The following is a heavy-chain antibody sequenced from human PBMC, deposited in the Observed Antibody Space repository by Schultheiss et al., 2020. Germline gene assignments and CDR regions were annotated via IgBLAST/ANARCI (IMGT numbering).Heavy chain of an antibody. CDR3: ARERQGPRNTFDY. Sequence: GGSLRLSCAAPGFTFASYAMIWVRQAPGKGLEWVSAISGSGGSTYYADSVKGRFTISRDNSKNTLYLQMNSLRAEDTAVYYCARERQGPRNTFDYWGQGTLVTVSS. J-gene: IGHJ4*02. CDR2: ISGSGGST. V-gene: IGHV3-23*01. CDR1: GFTFASYA.